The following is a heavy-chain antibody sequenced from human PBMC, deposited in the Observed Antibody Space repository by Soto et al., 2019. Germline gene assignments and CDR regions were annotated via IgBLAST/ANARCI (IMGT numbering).Heavy chain of an antibody. V-gene: IGHV4-34*01. CDR3: ARGPTGVGQLLRGRFDY. Sequence: QVQLQQWGAGLLKPSETLSLTCAVYGGSFSGYYWSWIRQPPGKGLEWIGEINHSGSTNYNPSLKNRVTISVDTSQDKFPLKLSAVTAAATAVYYCARGPTGVGQLLRGRFDYWGQGSLVTVSS. D-gene: IGHD2-2*01. CDR1: GGSFSGYY. J-gene: IGHJ4*02. CDR2: INHSGST.